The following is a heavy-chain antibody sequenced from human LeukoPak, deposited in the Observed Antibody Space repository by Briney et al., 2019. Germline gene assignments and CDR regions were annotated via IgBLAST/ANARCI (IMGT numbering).Heavy chain of an antibody. Sequence: SETLSLTCAVYGGSFSGYYWSWIRQPPGKGLEWIGEINHSGSTNYDPSLKSRVTISVDTSKNQFSLKLSSVTAADTAVYYCARGFSGWYYYWGQGTLVTVSS. CDR1: GGSFSGYY. J-gene: IGHJ4*02. D-gene: IGHD6-19*01. CDR2: INHSGST. CDR3: ARGFSGWYYY. V-gene: IGHV4-34*01.